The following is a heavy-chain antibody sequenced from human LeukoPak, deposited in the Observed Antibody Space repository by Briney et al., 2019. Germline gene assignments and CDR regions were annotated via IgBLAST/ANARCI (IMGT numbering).Heavy chain of an antibody. CDR2: IRYVVSNK. D-gene: IGHD6-19*01. CDR1: GFTFSSYG. J-gene: IGHJ6*03. V-gene: IGHV3-30*02. CDR3: ASRYPTRSQWREKYYMDV. Sequence: GGSLRLSCAASGFTFSSYGMHWVRQAPGKGLEWVAFIRYVVSNKYYAESVKGRFTISRDNSKNTLYLQMNSQRAEDTAVYYFASRYPTRSQWREKYYMDVWGKGTTVTISS.